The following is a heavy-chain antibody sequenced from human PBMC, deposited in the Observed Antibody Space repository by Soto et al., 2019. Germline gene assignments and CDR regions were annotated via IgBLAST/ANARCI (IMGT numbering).Heavy chain of an antibody. V-gene: IGHV3-48*01. CDR3: VREWAYSFDS. CDR2: ISGSSSAT. CDR1: GFALNDYN. D-gene: IGHD2-21*01. J-gene: IGHJ5*01. Sequence: EVQLVESGGGLVQPGGSLRLSCAASGFALNDYNMKWVRQAPGKGLEWVSDISGSSSATYYADSVKGRFTISRDNAKNSLYLQMNNLRAEDTAIYYCVREWAYSFDSWGQGTLVTVSS.